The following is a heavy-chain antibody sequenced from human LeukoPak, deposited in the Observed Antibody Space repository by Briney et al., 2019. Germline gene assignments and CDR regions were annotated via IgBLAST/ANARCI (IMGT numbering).Heavy chain of an antibody. J-gene: IGHJ4*02. D-gene: IGHD6-13*01. Sequence: GSLRLSCAASGFTFSSYEMNRVRQAPGKGLEWVSYISSSGSTKYYADSVKGRFTISRDNAKNSLYLQMNSLRAEDTAVYYCARVRQQPYWGQGTLVTVSS. CDR1: GFTFSSYE. CDR3: ARVRQQPY. CDR2: ISSSGSTK. V-gene: IGHV3-48*03.